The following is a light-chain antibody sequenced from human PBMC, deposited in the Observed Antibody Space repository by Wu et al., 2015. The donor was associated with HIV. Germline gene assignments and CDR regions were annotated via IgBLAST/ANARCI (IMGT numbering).Light chain of an antibody. J-gene: IGKJ1*01. V-gene: IGKV1-27*01. Sequence: ASVGDESHHSLAGPSQDDRVSLVLVSRKNQGKTPKLLIYGASTLQSGVPSRFSGSGSETDFTLTISSLQPEDVATYYCQKYNTAPWTFGQGTKVEMK. CDR1: QDDRVS. CDR2: GAS. CDR3: QKYNTAPWT.